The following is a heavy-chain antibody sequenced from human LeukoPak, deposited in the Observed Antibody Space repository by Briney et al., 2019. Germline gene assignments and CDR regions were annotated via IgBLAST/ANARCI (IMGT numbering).Heavy chain of an antibody. Sequence: ASVKVSCKASGYSFTGYYIHWVRQAPGQGLEWMGWINPNSGGTYYAQKFQGRVTMTRDTSISTAYMELSRLRSDDTAVYYCARGDIVVLPAGIPHNWFDPWGQGTLVTVSS. CDR2: INPNSGGT. D-gene: IGHD2-2*02. CDR1: GYSFTGYY. CDR3: ARGDIVVLPAGIPHNWFDP. J-gene: IGHJ5*02. V-gene: IGHV1-2*02.